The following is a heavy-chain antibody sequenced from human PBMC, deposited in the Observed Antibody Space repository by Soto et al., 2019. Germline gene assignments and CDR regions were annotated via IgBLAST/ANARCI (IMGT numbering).Heavy chain of an antibody. D-gene: IGHD2-2*01. Sequence: LSLTCTVSGGSISTPGYSWSWIRQPPGKAPEWIGYVYHNGNAYPKPSLKSRVTISLDGAKNQFSLKLSSVTAADTAMYYCARLAVPAQTYYYYYYGMDVWGQGTTVTVSS. CDR1: GGSISTPGYS. J-gene: IGHJ6*02. V-gene: IGHV4-30-2*02. CDR2: VYHNGNA. CDR3: ARLAVPAQTYYYYYYGMDV.